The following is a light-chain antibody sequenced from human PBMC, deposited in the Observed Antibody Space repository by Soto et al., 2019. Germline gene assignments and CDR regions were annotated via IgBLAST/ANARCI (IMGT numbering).Light chain of an antibody. V-gene: IGLV1-40*01. CDR2: GNS. Sequence: QSVLTQPPSVSGAPGQRVTISCTGSSSNIGAGYDVYWYQQLPGTAPKVLIYGNSNRPSGVPNRFSGSKSGTSASLAITGLQAEDEADYHCQSYDRSLSAYVFGGGTQLTVL. J-gene: IGLJ3*02. CDR3: QSYDRSLSAYV. CDR1: SSNIGAGYD.